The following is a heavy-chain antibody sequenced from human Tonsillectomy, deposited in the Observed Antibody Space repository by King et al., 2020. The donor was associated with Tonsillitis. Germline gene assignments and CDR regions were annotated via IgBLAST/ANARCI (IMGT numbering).Heavy chain of an antibody. Sequence: VQQGEAGGGLIQPGGSLRLSCAASGFTVSSNYMSWVRQAPGKGLEWVSVIYSGGSTYYADSVKGRFTISRDNSKNTLYLQMNSLRAEDTAVYYCARDLSYAKQKGLTDYFQHWGQGTLVTVSS. CDR2: IYSGGST. V-gene: IGHV3-53*01. CDR3: ARDLSYAKQKGLTDYFQH. CDR1: GFTVSSNY. J-gene: IGHJ1*01. D-gene: IGHD2-8*01.